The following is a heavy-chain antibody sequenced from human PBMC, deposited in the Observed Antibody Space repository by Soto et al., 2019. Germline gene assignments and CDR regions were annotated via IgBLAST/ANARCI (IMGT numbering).Heavy chain of an antibody. D-gene: IGHD6-19*01. Sequence: PGGSLRLSCAASGFTFSSYAMSWVRQAPGKGLEWVSAISGSGGSTYYADSVKGRFTISRDNSKNTLYLQMNSLRAEDTAVYYCQSSGWYWHYFDYWGQGTLVTVSS. CDR1: GFTFSSYA. CDR2: ISGSGGST. CDR3: QSSGWYWHYFDY. J-gene: IGHJ4*02. V-gene: IGHV3-23*01.